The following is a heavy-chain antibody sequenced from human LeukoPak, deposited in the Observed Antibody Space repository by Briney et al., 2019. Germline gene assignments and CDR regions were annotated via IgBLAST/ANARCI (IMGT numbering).Heavy chain of an antibody. Sequence: SETLSLTCTVSGGSISGYYWSWIRQPPGKGLEWIGYVYYTGSTNYNPSLKSRVTISVDTSKNHFSLELSSVTAADTAVYYCARGSQRITVFGVVTDYWGQGTLVTVSS. CDR3: ARGSQRITVFGVVTDY. V-gene: IGHV4-59*01. CDR2: VYYTGST. CDR1: GGSISGYY. J-gene: IGHJ4*02. D-gene: IGHD3-3*01.